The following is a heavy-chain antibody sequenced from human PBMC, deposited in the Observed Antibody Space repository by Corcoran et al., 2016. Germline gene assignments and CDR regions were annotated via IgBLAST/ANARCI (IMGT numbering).Heavy chain of an antibody. Sequence: QVQLVQSGAEVKKPGASVKVSCKASGYTFTGYYMHWVRQAPGQGLEWMGWINPNSGGTNYAQKFQGRVTMTRDTSISTAYMELSRLGSDDTAVYYWARGRGVGAATRYFQHWGQGTLVTVSS. CDR1: GYTFTGYY. CDR3: ARGRGVGAATRYFQH. D-gene: IGHD2-15*01. CDR2: INPNSGGT. J-gene: IGHJ1*01. V-gene: IGHV1-2*02.